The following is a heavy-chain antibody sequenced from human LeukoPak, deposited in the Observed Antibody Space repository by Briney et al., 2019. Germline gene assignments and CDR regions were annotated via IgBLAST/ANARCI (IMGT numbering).Heavy chain of an antibody. CDR2: INHSGST. J-gene: IGHJ4*02. Sequence: SETLSLTCAVYGGSFSGYYWSWIRQPPVKGLEWIGEINHSGSTNYNPSLKSRVTISVDTSKNQFSLKLSSVTAADTAVYYCARGLPGHYYGSGRSDYWGQGTLVTVSS. D-gene: IGHD3-10*01. CDR1: GGSFSGYY. CDR3: ARGLPGHYYGSGRSDY. V-gene: IGHV4-34*01.